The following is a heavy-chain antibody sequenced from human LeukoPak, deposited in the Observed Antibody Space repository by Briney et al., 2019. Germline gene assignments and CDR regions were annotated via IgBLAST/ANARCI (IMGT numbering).Heavy chain of an antibody. D-gene: IGHD3-16*01. CDR3: ARARINWFDP. CDR1: GGSISSYY. Sequence: SETQSLTCTVSGGSISSYYWSWIRQPRGKGLEWIGYIYNNGSTNYNPSLKSRVTISVDTSKNQFSLKLSSVTAADTALYYCARARINWFDPWGQGTLVTVSS. CDR2: IYNNGST. J-gene: IGHJ5*02. V-gene: IGHV4-59*01.